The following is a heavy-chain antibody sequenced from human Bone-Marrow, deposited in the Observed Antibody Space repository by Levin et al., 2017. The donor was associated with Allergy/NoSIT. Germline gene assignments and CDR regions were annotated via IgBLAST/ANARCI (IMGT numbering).Heavy chain of an antibody. J-gene: IGHJ4*02. D-gene: IGHD2-2*01. CDR2: ISFDGSNK. CDR3: AKDDTAIVSSTLDY. Sequence: GGSLRLSCAASGFIFRTSAMHWVRQAPGKGLEWVAVISFDGSNKYYGDSVKGRFSISRDNSKNTLYLQMNSLRTDDTAVYYCAKDDTAIVSSTLDYWGQGTPVTVSS. CDR1: GFIFRTSA. V-gene: IGHV3-30-3*01.